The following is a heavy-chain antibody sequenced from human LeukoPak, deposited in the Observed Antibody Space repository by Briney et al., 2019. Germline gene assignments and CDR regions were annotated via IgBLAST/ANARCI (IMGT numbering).Heavy chain of an antibody. CDR3: ARHGGLELRRGWFDP. J-gene: IGHJ5*02. CDR1: GGSISSGSYY. Sequence: SQTLSLTCTVSGGSISSGSYYWSWIRQPAGKGLEWIGRIYTSGSTNYNPSLKSRVTISVDTSKNQFSLKLSSVTAADTAVYYCARHGGLELRRGWFDPWGQGTLVTVSS. D-gene: IGHD1-7*01. V-gene: IGHV4-61*02. CDR2: IYTSGST.